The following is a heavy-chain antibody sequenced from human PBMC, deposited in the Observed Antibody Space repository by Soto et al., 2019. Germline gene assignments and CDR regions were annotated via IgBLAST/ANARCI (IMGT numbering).Heavy chain of an antibody. Sequence: GGSLRLSCAASGFTFSSYGMHWVRQAPGKGLEWVAVIWYDGSNKYYADSVKGRFTISRDNSKNTLYLQMNSLRAEDTAVYYCARYPMVRAGNYYYMDVWGKGTTVTVSS. V-gene: IGHV3-33*01. J-gene: IGHJ6*03. CDR2: IWYDGSNK. CDR3: ARYPMVRAGNYYYMDV. CDR1: GFTFSSYG. D-gene: IGHD3-10*01.